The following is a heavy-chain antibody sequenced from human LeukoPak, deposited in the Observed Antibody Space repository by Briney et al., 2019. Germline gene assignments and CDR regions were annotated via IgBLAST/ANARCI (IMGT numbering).Heavy chain of an antibody. J-gene: IGHJ6*02. CDR1: GFTFDDYA. V-gene: IGHV3-9*01. Sequence: GRSLRLSCAASGFTFDDYAMHWVRQAPGKGLEWVSGISWNSGSIGYADSVKGRFTISSDNAKNSLYLQMNSLRAEDTALYYCAKDLYPSRHIVVGTAIYNGMDVWGQGTTVTVSS. D-gene: IGHD2-21*02. CDR2: ISWNSGSI. CDR3: AKDLYPSRHIVVGTAIYNGMDV.